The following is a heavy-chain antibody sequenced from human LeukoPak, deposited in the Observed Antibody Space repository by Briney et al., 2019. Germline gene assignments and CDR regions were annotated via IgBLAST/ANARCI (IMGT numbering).Heavy chain of an antibody. D-gene: IGHD6-13*01. CDR3: ARGYSSSWYTFDY. V-gene: IGHV1-69*13. J-gene: IGHJ4*02. CDR2: IIPIFGTA. Sequence: GASVKVSCKTSGYSFTGYYMHWVRQAPGQGLEWMGGIIPIFGTANYAQKFQGRVTITADESTSTAYMELSSLRSEDTAVYYCARGYSSSWYTFDYWGQGTLVTVSS. CDR1: GYSFTGYY.